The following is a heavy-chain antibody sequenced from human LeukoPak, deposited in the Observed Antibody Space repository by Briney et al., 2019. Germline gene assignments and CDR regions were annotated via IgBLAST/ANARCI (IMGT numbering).Heavy chain of an antibody. Sequence: KPSETLSLTCAVYGGSFSGYYWSWIRQPPGKGLEWIGEINHSGSTNYNPSLKSRVTISVDTSKNQFSLKLSSVTAADTAVYYCASRCYANFDYWGQGTLVTVSS. D-gene: IGHD2-2*01. V-gene: IGHV4-34*01. CDR3: ASRCYANFDY. J-gene: IGHJ4*02. CDR2: INHSGST. CDR1: GGSFSGYY.